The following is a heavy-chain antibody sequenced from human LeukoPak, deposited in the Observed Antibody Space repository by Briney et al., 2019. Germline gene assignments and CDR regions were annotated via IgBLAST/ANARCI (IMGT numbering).Heavy chain of an antibody. D-gene: IGHD1-26*01. CDR2: IYTSGST. J-gene: IGHJ5*02. CDR3: ARAVGSYKAGIFDP. CDR1: GGSISIYY. Sequence: SETLPLTCTVSGGSISIYYWSWIRQPPGKGLEWIGRIYTSGSTNYTPSLKSRVTMSVDTSKNQFSLKLSTVTAADTAVYYCARAVGSYKAGIFDPWGQGTLVTVSS. V-gene: IGHV4-4*07.